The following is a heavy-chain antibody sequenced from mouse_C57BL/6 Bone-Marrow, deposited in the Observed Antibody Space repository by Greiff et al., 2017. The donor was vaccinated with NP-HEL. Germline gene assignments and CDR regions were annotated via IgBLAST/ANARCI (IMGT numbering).Heavy chain of an antibody. CDR3: ARDSGYAFDY. CDR1: GYTFTSYW. CDR2: INPSNGGT. V-gene: IGHV1-53*01. J-gene: IGHJ2*01. D-gene: IGHD3-2*02. Sequence: QVQLQQPGTELVKPGASVKLSCKASGYTFTSYWMHWVKQRPGQGLEWIGNINPSNGGTNYNEQFKNQATLTVDKSSSTAYMQLSSLTSEDSAVYSCARDSGYAFDYWGQGTTLTVSS.